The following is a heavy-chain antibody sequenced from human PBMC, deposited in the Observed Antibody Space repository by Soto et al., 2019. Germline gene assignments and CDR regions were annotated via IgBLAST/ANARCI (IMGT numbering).Heavy chain of an antibody. CDR3: ARGGNIAARLRYYYYGMDV. CDR2: INPNSGGT. D-gene: IGHD6-6*01. Sequence: ASLKVSCEASRYTFTGYYKHRVRHAPRQGLEWMGWINPNSGGTNYAQKFRGWVTMTRDTYISTAYMELSRLRSDDTAVYYCARGGNIAARLRYYYYGMDVWGQGTTVTVSS. J-gene: IGHJ6*02. CDR1: RYTFTGYY. V-gene: IGHV1-2*04.